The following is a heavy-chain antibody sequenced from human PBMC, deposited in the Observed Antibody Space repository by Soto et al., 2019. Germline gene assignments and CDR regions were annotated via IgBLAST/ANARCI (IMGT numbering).Heavy chain of an antibody. CDR2: MNPNSGNT. CDR3: ARGVLGYCSSTSCYYYYGMDV. Sequence: ASVKVSCKASGYTFTSYDINWVRQATGQGLEWMGWMNPNSGNTGYAQKFQGRVTMTRNTSISTAYMELSSLRSEDTAVYYCARGVLGYCSSTSCYYYYGMDVWGQGTTVTVSS. CDR1: GYTFTSYD. D-gene: IGHD2-2*01. J-gene: IGHJ6*02. V-gene: IGHV1-8*01.